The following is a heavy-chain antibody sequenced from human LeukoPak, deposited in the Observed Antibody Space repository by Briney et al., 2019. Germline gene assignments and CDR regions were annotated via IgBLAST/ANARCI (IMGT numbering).Heavy chain of an antibody. D-gene: IGHD6-19*01. CDR1: GFTFSSYA. CDR3: GRPTKYWLVRGDGVDV. Sequence: GASLRLSCAASGFTFSSYAMTWVRQAPGKGLEWVASIDAGGGDTYHSDSVTGRFTISRDNSINTLYLQMNSLRADYTAAYYCGRPTKYWLVRGDGVDVWGQGTTVTVSS. J-gene: IGHJ6*02. CDR2: IDAGGGDT. V-gene: IGHV3-23*01.